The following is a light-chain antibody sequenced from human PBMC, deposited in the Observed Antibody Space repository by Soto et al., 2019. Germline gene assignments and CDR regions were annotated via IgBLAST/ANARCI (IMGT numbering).Light chain of an antibody. CDR3: ETWATNTVI. CDR1: SGHWNYV. Sequence: QTVLTQSSSASASPGSSVKLTCNLSSGHWNYVIAWHQQRPGKAPRYLMKLEISGNYNKGSGLPDRFSGSSSGPDRYLTISNLQSEDEADYYCETWATNTVIFGGGTKLTVL. V-gene: IGLV4-60*03. CDR2: LEISGNY. J-gene: IGLJ2*01.